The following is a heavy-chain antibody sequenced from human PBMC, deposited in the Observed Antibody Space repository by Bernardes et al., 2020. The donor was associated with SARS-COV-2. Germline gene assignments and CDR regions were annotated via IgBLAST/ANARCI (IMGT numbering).Heavy chain of an antibody. V-gene: IGHV4-31*03. CDR2: ISYSGNL. CDR3: ASTNHSRVYYFAY. D-gene: IGHD2-8*01. CDR1: GASISSADHY. Sequence: SETLSLTCNVSGASISSADHYWSWIRQHPVKGLEWIGYISYSGNLYYTPSLKSRITISVDTSKNQLSLKLTSVTAADTAIYYRASTNHSRVYYFAYWGQGTPVTVSS. J-gene: IGHJ4*01.